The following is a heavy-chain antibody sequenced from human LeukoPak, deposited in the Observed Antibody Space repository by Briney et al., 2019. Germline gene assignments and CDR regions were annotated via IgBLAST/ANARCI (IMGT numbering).Heavy chain of an antibody. CDR1: GYSFTSYW. Sequence: GESLKISCKGSGYSFTSYWIGWVRQMPGKGLEWMGIIYPGDSDTRYSPSFQGQVTISADKSISTAYLQWSSLKASDTAMYYCARRYCGSTSCPNWFDPWGQGTLVTVSS. CDR3: ARRYCGSTSCPNWFDP. CDR2: IYPGDSDT. J-gene: IGHJ5*02. V-gene: IGHV5-51*01. D-gene: IGHD2-2*01.